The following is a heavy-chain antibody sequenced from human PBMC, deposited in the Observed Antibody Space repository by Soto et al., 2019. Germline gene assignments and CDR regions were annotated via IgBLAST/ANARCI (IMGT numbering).Heavy chain of an antibody. CDR2: IYTSGST. D-gene: IGHD2-8*01. V-gene: IGHV4-4*07. Sequence: SETLSLTCTVSGGSISSYYWSWIRQPAGKGLEWIGRIYTSGSTNYNPSLKSRVTMSVDTSKNQFSLKLSSVTAADTAVYYCARSDCTNGVCYPQAWFDPWGQGTLVTVSS. CDR1: GGSISSYY. CDR3: ARSDCTNGVCYPQAWFDP. J-gene: IGHJ5*02.